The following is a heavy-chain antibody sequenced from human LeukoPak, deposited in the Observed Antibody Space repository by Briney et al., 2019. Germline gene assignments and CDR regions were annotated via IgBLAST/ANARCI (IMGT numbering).Heavy chain of an antibody. V-gene: IGHV3-30*02. CDR3: AKVYYDFWSGPERVRYYYYMDV. CDR1: GFTFSSYG. CDR2: IRYDGSNK. J-gene: IGHJ6*03. Sequence: GGSLRLSCAAPGFTFSSYGMHWVRQAPGKGLEWVAFIRYDGSNKYYADSVKGRFTISRDNSKNTLYPQMNSLRAEDTAVYYCAKVYYDFWSGPERVRYYYYMDVWGKGTTVTVSS. D-gene: IGHD3-3*01.